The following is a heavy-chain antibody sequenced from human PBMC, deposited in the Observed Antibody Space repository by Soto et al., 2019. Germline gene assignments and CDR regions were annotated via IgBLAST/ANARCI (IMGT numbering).Heavy chain of an antibody. D-gene: IGHD5-12*01. Sequence: PGGSLRLSCAASGFTFSSYAMHWVRQAPGKGLEWVAVISYDGSNKYYADSVKGRFTISRDNSKNTLYLQMNSLRAEDTAVYYCAREKVATILPYYFDYWGQGTLVTVPS. CDR3: AREKVATILPYYFDY. J-gene: IGHJ4*02. CDR2: ISYDGSNK. V-gene: IGHV3-30-3*01. CDR1: GFTFSSYA.